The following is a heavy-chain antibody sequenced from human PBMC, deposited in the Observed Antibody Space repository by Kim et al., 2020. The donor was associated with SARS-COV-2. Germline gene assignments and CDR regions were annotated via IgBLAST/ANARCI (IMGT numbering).Heavy chain of an antibody. Sequence: ASVKVSCKASGYTFTGYYMHWVRQAPGQGLEWMGWINPNSGGTNYAQKFQGRVTMTRDTSISTAYMELSRLRSDDTAVYYCARMQRVVDTAPDAFDIWGQGTMVTVSS. J-gene: IGHJ3*02. CDR2: INPNSGGT. V-gene: IGHV1-2*02. CDR1: GYTFTGYY. CDR3: ARMQRVVDTAPDAFDI. D-gene: IGHD5-18*01.